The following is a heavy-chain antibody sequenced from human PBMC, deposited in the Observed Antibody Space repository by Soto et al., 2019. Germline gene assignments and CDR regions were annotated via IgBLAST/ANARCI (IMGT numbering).Heavy chain of an antibody. CDR2: ISGSGSST. J-gene: IGHJ6*02. Sequence: PGGSLRLSCVASGFTFSSYTMSWVRQAPGKGLEWVSTISGSGSSTYSADSVKGRFIISRDNSKNTLYLQMDSLRAEDTAVYYCAREYSYGYYYYYAMDVWGQGTTVTVCS. V-gene: IGHV3-23*01. CDR3: AREYSYGYYYYYAMDV. D-gene: IGHD5-18*01. CDR1: GFTFSSYT.